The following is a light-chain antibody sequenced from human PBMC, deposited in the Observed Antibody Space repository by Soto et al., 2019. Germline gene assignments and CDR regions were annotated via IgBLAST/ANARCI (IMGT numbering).Light chain of an antibody. CDR3: QQYDSNPLT. CDR1: QSISAW. Sequence: DIQMTQSPSTLSASVGDRVIITCRASQSISAWLAWYQQKPGKAPKLLINKASNLQSGVPSRFRGSGSGTEFTLTISGLQPDDFATYYCQQYDSNPLTFGGGTKVEI. CDR2: KAS. V-gene: IGKV1-5*03. J-gene: IGKJ4*01.